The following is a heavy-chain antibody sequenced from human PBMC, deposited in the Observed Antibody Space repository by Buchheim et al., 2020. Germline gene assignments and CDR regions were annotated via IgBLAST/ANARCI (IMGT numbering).Heavy chain of an antibody. J-gene: IGHJ4*02. CDR1: GGSISSGTYY. Sequence: QVQLQESGPGLVKPSQTLSLTCTVSGGSISSGTYYWNWIRQPAGKELEWIGHIYTGGSTNYNPSLKSRVTISVDTSKNQLSLKLSSVTAADTAVYYCARHDFWSGYSVDYWGQGTL. CDR2: IYTGGST. CDR3: ARHDFWSGYSVDY. D-gene: IGHD3-3*01. V-gene: IGHV4-61*02.